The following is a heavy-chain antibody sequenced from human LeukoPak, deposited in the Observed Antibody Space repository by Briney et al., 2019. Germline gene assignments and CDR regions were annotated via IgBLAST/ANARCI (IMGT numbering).Heavy chain of an antibody. J-gene: IGHJ4*02. D-gene: IGHD5-12*01. Sequence: ASVKVSCKASGYTFTGYYMHWVRQAPGQGLEWMGWINPNSGGTNYAQKFQGRVTMTRDTSISIAYMELSRLRSDDTAVYYCARDLVDIVATTYIAFDYWGQGTLVTVSS. CDR2: INPNSGGT. V-gene: IGHV1-2*02. CDR1: GYTFTGYY. CDR3: ARDLVDIVATTYIAFDY.